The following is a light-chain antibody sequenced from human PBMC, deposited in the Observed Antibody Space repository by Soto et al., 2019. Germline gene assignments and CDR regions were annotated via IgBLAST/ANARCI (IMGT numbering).Light chain of an antibody. Sequence: TQPGPGSGVPGQSIPISCTGNSRYVGAYDFVSWYQQHPDKAPKLMIYEVSNRPSGVSNRFSGSKSVNTATLTISGLQAEDEADYYCSSYTSSSTRVFGTGTKVTVL. CDR3: SSYTSSSTRV. CDR1: SRYVGAYDF. J-gene: IGLJ1*01. CDR2: EVS. V-gene: IGLV2-14*03.